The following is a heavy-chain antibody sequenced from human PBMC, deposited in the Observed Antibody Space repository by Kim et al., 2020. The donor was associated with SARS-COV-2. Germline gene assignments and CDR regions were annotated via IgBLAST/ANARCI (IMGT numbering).Heavy chain of an antibody. V-gene: IGHV5-10-1*01. CDR1: GYNFPDYW. D-gene: IGHD3-16*01. J-gene: IGHJ3*01. CDR3: ARPSEGGWRQLGLDV. CDR2: IDARDSYT. Sequence: GESLKISCKAYGYNFPDYWISWVRQVPGKGLEWMGRIDARDSYTTYSPSFQGHVTFSVDKSINTAFLQWSSLKASDTAIYYCARPSEGGWRQLGLDVWGRGTLLTVPP.